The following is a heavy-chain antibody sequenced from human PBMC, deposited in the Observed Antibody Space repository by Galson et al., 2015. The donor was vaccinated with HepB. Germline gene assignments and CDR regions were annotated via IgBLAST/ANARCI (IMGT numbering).Heavy chain of an antibody. CDR1: GGSSSGYF. Sequence: SEPLSLTCAVYGGSSSGYFWSWIRQPPGKGLEWIGEINHSGNTKYNPSLKSRVTISVDTSKNQLFLKVTSVTAADTAVYYCARGRLVISGMDVWGQGTTVTVSS. J-gene: IGHJ6*02. CDR2: INHSGNT. D-gene: IGHD3-9*01. CDR3: ARGRLVISGMDV. V-gene: IGHV4-34*01.